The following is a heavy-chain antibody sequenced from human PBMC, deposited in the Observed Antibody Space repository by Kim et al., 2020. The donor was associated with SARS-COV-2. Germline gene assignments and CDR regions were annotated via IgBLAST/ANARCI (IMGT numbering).Heavy chain of an antibody. CDR3: AKENRNSYATALDY. D-gene: IGHD3-16*01. J-gene: IGHJ4*02. V-gene: IGHV3-23*01. CDR2: ISSDGGTT. Sequence: GGSLRLSRAGSGFTFSYYPMAWVRQAPGKGLEWVTAISSDGGTTYYADFVQGRFTISRDNSRDTVYLQVNSLTAEDTAVYYCAKENRNSYATALDYWDQGTLVTVSS. CDR1: GFTFSYYP.